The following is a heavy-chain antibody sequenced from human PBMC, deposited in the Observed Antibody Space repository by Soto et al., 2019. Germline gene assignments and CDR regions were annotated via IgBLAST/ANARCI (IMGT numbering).Heavy chain of an antibody. Sequence: RASVKVSCKASGYTFTGYFMHWVRQAPGQGLEWMGWINPYSGGADYAQSFQGRVTMTRDTSISTVYMELSRLGFDDTAVYYCARVIRGAYYNSPLDTWGQGTVVTVSS. CDR3: ARVIRGAYYNSPLDT. D-gene: IGHD3-10*01. J-gene: IGHJ5*02. CDR2: INPYSGGA. CDR1: GYTFTGYF. V-gene: IGHV1-2*02.